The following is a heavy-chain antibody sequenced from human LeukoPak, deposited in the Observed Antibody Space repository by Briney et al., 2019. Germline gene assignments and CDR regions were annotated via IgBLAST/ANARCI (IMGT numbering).Heavy chain of an antibody. CDR1: GFTFSSYG. V-gene: IGHV3-30*03. CDR3: ARSRGSGWYWAFDI. D-gene: IGHD6-19*01. CDR2: ISYDGSNK. Sequence: GRSLRLSCAASGFTFSSYGMHWVRQAPGKGLEWVAVISYDGSNKYYADSVKGRFTISRDNSKNTLYLQMNSLRAEDTAVYYCARSRGSGWYWAFDIWGQGTMVTVSS. J-gene: IGHJ3*02.